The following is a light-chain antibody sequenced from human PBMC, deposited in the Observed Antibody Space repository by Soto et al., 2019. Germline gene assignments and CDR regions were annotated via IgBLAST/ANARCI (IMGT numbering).Light chain of an antibody. CDR2: GNT. V-gene: IGLV1-40*01. CDR1: SSNIGAGYH. Sequence: QSVLTQPPSVSGAPGQRVTISCTGSSSNIGAGYHVHWYQHLPGTAPKLLIYGNTNRPSGVPDRFSGSKSGTSASLAITGLQAEDEADYYCQPYDSSLSGWVFGGGTKVTVL. CDR3: QPYDSSLSGWV. J-gene: IGLJ3*02.